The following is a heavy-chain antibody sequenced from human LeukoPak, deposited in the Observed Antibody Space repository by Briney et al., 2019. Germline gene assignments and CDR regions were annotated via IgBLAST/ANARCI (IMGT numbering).Heavy chain of an antibody. J-gene: IGHJ4*02. V-gene: IGHV3-23*01. CDR2: ISGSGGST. CDR3: AKALYGEPIIDY. Sequence: GGSLRLSCAASGFTFSSYALSWVRQAPGKGLEWVSAISGSGGSTYYADSVKGRFTISRDNSKNTLYLQMNSLRAEDTAVYYCAKALYGEPIIDYWGQGTLVTVSS. CDR1: GFTFSSYA. D-gene: IGHD3-16*01.